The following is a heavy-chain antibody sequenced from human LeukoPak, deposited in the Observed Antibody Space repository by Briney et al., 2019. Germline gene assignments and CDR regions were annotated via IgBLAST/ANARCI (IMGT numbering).Heavy chain of an antibody. CDR3: ARQNPSAAGDYFDS. D-gene: IGHD6-25*01. J-gene: IGHJ4*01. CDR1: GGSISSSSYY. CDR2: IYYSGST. Sequence: SETLSLTCTVSGGSISSSSYYWGWIRQPPGKGLEWIGSIYYSGSTYYNPSLKSRVTISVDTSKNQFSLKLSSVTAADTAVYYCARQNPSAAGDYFDSGAKETLVTVP. V-gene: IGHV4-39*01.